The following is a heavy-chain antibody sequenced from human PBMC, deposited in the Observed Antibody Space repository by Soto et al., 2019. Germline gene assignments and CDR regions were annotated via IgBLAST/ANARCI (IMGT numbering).Heavy chain of an antibody. CDR1: GFTFSRYG. CDR2: IWYDGSYK. J-gene: IGHJ3*02. D-gene: IGHD6-19*01. CDR3: AGREQWLTRHAFDI. V-gene: IGHV3-33*01. Sequence: QVQLVESGGGVVQPGRSLRLSCAASGFTFSRYGMNWVRQAPGKGLEWVAVIWYDGSYKYYADSVKGRFTISRDNSKNRLDLEMNILRAEDRAVYYCAGREQWLTRHAFDIWGQGTMVTVSS.